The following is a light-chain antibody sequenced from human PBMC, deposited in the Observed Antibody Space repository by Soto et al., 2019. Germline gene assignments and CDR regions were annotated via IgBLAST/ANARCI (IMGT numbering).Light chain of an antibody. V-gene: IGLV1-44*01. CDR3: STWDDNLNGPV. Sequence: QSVLTQPPSASGTPGHRVTISCSGDNSSIGPNNVDWYQQLPGAAPKLLIYTTDQRPSGVPDRFSGSKSGTSASLAISGLQSEDEADYHCSTWDDNLNGPVFGGGTKLTVL. J-gene: IGLJ3*02. CDR1: NSSIGPNN. CDR2: TTD.